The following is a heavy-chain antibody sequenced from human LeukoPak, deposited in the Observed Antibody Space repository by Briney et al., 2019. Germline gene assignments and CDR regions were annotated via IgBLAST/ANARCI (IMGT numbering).Heavy chain of an antibody. Sequence: ASVKVSCKASGYTFTSYGISWVRQAPGQGLEWMGWISAYNGNTNYALKLQGRVTMTTDTSTSTAYMELRSLRSDDTAVYYCARGLHWEVTDYEYDAFDIWGQGTMVTVSS. V-gene: IGHV1-18*01. D-gene: IGHD4-17*01. J-gene: IGHJ3*02. CDR2: ISAYNGNT. CDR1: GYTFTSYG. CDR3: ARGLHWEVTDYEYDAFDI.